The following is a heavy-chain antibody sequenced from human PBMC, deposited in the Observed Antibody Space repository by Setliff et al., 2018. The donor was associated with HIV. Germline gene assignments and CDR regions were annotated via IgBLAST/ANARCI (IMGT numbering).Heavy chain of an antibody. V-gene: IGHV3-7*03. CDR2: IKQDGSEI. Sequence: PGGSLRLSCAASGFIFSNYWMDWVRQAPGKGLEWVATIKQDGSEIFYVDSVKGRFIASTDNAKNSLFLEMNSLKAEDTAVYYCARAYNVYDYRFDSSGYDYWGQGTLVTVSS. CDR3: ARAYNVYDYRFDSSGYDY. J-gene: IGHJ4*02. D-gene: IGHD3-22*01. CDR1: GFIFSNYW.